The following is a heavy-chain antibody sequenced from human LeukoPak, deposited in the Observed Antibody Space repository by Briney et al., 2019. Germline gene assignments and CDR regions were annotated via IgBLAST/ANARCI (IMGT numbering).Heavy chain of an antibody. CDR1: GYTFTGYY. CDR3: AREGAMVRGVIMANDD. CDR2: INPNSDGT. V-gene: IGHV1-2*02. Sequence: ASVKVSCKASGYTFTGYYMHCVRQAPGQGLEWMGWINPNSDGTNYAQKFQGRVTMTRDTTISTAYMELSRLRSDDTAVYYCAREGAMVRGVIMANDDWGQGTLVTVSS. D-gene: IGHD3-10*01. J-gene: IGHJ4*02.